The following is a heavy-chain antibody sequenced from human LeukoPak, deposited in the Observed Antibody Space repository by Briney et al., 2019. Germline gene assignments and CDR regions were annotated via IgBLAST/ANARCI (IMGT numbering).Heavy chain of an antibody. D-gene: IGHD2-8*01. CDR2: ISHSGTT. V-gene: IGHV4-34*01. Sequence: SGTLSLTCAVSGGSFSDYFWSWLGQSPGKGREWMGEISHSGTTNYNPSLNSRVIISVDTSNTKYSLKLISVAAADSTVYYCARNGRYCTRGCSGDAFDMWGQGSMVTVSS. CDR3: ARNGRYCTRGCSGDAFDM. CDR1: GGSFSDYF. J-gene: IGHJ3*02.